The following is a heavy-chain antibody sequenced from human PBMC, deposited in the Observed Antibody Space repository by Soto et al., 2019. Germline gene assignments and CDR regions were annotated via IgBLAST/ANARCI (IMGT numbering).Heavy chain of an antibody. D-gene: IGHD2-2*01. CDR3: GRGPAQLRRGAFDI. J-gene: IGHJ3*02. V-gene: IGHV4-59*01. Sequence: QVQLQESGPGLVKPSETLSLNCTVSGGSISTYYWSWIRQPPGKGLEWIGYIYYSGSTNYNPSLKSRVTISVDTSKNQFSLKLNSVTAADTASYYCGRGPAQLRRGAFDIWGQGTVVTVSS. CDR1: GGSISTYY. CDR2: IYYSGST.